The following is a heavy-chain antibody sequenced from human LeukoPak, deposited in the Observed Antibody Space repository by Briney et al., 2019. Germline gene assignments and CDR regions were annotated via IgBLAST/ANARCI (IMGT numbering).Heavy chain of an antibody. CDR1: GFTFSSYG. J-gene: IGHJ4*02. V-gene: IGHV3-23*01. D-gene: IGHD4-17*01. CDR2: ISYTGATT. Sequence: PGGSLRLSCAVSGFTFSSYGMHWVRQAPGKGMEWVSVISYTGATTLYADSVKGRFTISRDNSNNTLYLQMNSLRADDTAVYYCAKARTPLTSRDFDYWGQGTLVTVSS. CDR3: AKARTPLTSRDFDY.